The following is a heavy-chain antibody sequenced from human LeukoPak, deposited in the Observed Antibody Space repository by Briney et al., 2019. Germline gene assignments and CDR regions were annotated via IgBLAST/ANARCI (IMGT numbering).Heavy chain of an antibody. CDR1: GGSISSGDYY. Sequence: SQTLSLTCTVSGGSISSGDYYWGWIRQPPGKGLEWIGSIYYSGSTYYNPSLKSRVTISVDTSKNQFSLKLRSVTAADTAVYYCARELTYADYWGQGTLVTVSS. CDR2: IYYSGST. J-gene: IGHJ4*02. D-gene: IGHD1-26*01. V-gene: IGHV4-39*01. CDR3: ARELTYADY.